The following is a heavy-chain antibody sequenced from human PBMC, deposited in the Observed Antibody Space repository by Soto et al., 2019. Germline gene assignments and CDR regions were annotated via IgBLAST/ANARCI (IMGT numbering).Heavy chain of an antibody. V-gene: IGHV3-30*18. CDR2: ISYDGTNN. J-gene: IGHJ3*02. Sequence: GGFLRLSCAASGFTFSSYGMHWVRQAPGKGLEWVAVISYDGTNNYYTESVKGRFTISRDNSKNTLFLQMNSLRAEDTAVYFCAKGDCSGGSCYFSAFDIWGQGTMVTVS. CDR1: GFTFSSYG. CDR3: AKGDCSGGSCYFSAFDI. D-gene: IGHD2-15*01.